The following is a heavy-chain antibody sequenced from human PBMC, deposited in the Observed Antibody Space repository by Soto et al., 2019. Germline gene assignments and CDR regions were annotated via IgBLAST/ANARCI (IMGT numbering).Heavy chain of an antibody. CDR3: ARGFSGYSVN. D-gene: IGHD6-13*01. CDR2: INHSGST. Sequence: PSETLSLTCAVYGGSFSGYYWSWIRQPPGKGLEWIGEINHSGSTNYNPSLKSRVTISVDTSKNQFSLKLSSVTAADTDVYYCARGFSGYSVNWGQGTLVTVSS. V-gene: IGHV4-34*01. J-gene: IGHJ4*02. CDR1: GGSFSGYY.